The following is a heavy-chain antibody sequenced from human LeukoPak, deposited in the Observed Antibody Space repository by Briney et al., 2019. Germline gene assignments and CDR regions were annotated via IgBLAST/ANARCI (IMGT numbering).Heavy chain of an antibody. CDR2: IYCGGRT. Sequence: SETLSLSCAVSGYSIRSGYYWGCIRPTPGKGGKWLGCIYCGGRTYYNPSLKSRVTISVDTSKNQFSLKLSSVTAADTAVYYCARHYGPGSGSSIEFDYWGQGTLVTVSS. D-gene: IGHD3-10*01. V-gene: IGHV4-38-2*01. J-gene: IGHJ4*02. CDR1: GYSIRSGYY. CDR3: ARHYGPGSGSSIEFDY.